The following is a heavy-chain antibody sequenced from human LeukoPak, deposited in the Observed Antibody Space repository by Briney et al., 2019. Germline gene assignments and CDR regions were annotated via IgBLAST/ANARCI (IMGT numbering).Heavy chain of an antibody. Sequence: GGSLRLSCAASGFTVSDNYMTWVRQDPGKGLEWVSVLYTGGSTSYADSVKGRFTISRHDSKNTLYLQMNSLRVEDTAVYYCARAWSYSTGWYNYWGQGTLVTVSS. CDR2: LYTGGST. V-gene: IGHV3-53*01. CDR3: ARAWSYSTGWYNY. J-gene: IGHJ4*02. D-gene: IGHD6-19*01. CDR1: GFTVSDNY.